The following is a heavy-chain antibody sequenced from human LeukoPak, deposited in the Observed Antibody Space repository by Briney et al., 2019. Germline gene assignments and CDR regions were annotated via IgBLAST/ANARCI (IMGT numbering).Heavy chain of an antibody. CDR1: GGSFSGYY. CDR2: INHSGST. V-gene: IGHV4-34*01. CDR3: ARGALPLYYYDSSGYYY. Sequence: SETLSLTCAVYGGSFSGYYWSWIRQPPGKGLEWVGEINHSGSTNYNPSLKSRVTISVDTSKNQFSLKLSSVTAADTAVYYCARGALPLYYYDSSGYYYWGQGTLVTVSS. D-gene: IGHD3-22*01. J-gene: IGHJ4*02.